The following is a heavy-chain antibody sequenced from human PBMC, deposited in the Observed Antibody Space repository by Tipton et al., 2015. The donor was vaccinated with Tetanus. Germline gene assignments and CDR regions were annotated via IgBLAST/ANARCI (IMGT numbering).Heavy chain of an antibody. V-gene: IGHV3-23*01. D-gene: IGHD3-10*01. J-gene: IGHJ4*02. CDR2: ISGSGSAT. CDR1: GISFSSYA. CDR3: ARDRRGGLWLDGGFDY. Sequence: SLRLSCAASGISFSSYAMSWVRQAPGKGLEWVSTISGSGSATYYAASVKGRVTISRDNSKNALYLQMNSLRVEDTAMYYCARDRRGGLWLDGGFDYWGQGTLVTVSS.